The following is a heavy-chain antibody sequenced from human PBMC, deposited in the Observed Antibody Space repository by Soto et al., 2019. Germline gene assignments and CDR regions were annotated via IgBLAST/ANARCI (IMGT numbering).Heavy chain of an antibody. CDR1: GESVSSNSAG. CDR2: TYYRSKWYY. V-gene: IGHV6-1*01. D-gene: IGHD1-26*01. CDR3: ARGEQYSRRLFDY. J-gene: IGHJ5*01. Sequence: SQTLSLTCAITGESVSSNSAGWSSVRQSPSRGLEWLGRTYYRSKWYYEYAVSVRGRITINPDTSKNQYSLQLNSVTPEDTAVYFCARGEQYSRRLFDYWGQGTLVTVSS.